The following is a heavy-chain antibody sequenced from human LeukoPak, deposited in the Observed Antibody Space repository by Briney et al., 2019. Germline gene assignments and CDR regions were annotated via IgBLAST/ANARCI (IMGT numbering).Heavy chain of an antibody. D-gene: IGHD7-27*01. Sequence: SQTLSLTCTVSGSSISSADSCWSWVRQPPGTGLEWLGYIYYSGSTDYNPSLKSRITISLDTSKNQFSLKLSSVTAADTAVYYCARALNWGSSYYFDYWGQGTLVTVSS. CDR3: ARALNWGSSYYFDY. J-gene: IGHJ4*02. CDR2: IYYSGST. V-gene: IGHV4-30-4*01. CDR1: GSSISSADSC.